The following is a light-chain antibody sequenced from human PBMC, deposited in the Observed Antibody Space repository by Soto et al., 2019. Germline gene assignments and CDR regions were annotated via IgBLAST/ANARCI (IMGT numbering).Light chain of an antibody. CDR3: QQANSFPLT. CDR1: RDVRDW. J-gene: IGKJ4*02. V-gene: IGKV1-12*01. Sequence: DIEMTKSPSSVSASVGDTVTITCRASRDVRDWLAWYQQRPGTAPKVLIYAASTLQSGVPSRFSGSGSGTLFTLTISSLQPEDFATYYCQQANSFPLTFGGGTKVDIK. CDR2: AAS.